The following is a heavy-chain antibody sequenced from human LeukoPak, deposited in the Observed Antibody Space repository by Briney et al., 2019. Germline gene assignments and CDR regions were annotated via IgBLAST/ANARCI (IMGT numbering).Heavy chain of an antibody. CDR3: ARQGDGYNYCFDY. Sequence: SETLSLTCTVSGGSISSSSYYWGWIRQPPGKGLEWIGTIHYSGSTYYNTSLKSRVTISVDTSKNQFSLKLRSVTAADTAVYYCARQGDGYNYCFDYWGQGTLVTVSS. CDR2: IHYSGST. CDR1: GGSISSSSYY. D-gene: IGHD5-24*01. V-gene: IGHV4-39*07. J-gene: IGHJ4*02.